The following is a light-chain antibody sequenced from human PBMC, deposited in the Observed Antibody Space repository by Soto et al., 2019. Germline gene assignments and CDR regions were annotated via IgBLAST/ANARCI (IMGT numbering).Light chain of an antibody. Sequence: DIQMTQSPSTLSASVGDRVTITCRASQSISVWLAWYQQKPGKAPKLLIYDASSLESGVPLRFSGSGSGTEFTLTISSLQPDDFATYYCQQASSFPPTFGQGTRLEIK. CDR1: QSISVW. CDR2: DAS. CDR3: QQASSFPPT. J-gene: IGKJ5*01. V-gene: IGKV1-5*01.